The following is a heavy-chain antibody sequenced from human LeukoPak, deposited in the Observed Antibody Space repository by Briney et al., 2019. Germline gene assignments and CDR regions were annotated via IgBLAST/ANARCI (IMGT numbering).Heavy chain of an antibody. Sequence: PGGSLRLSCAASGFTVSSNYMSWVRQAPGKGLEWVSVIYSGGSTYYADSVKGRFTISRDNSKNTLYLQMNSLRAEDTAVYYCARIYDSSGYYPLDYWGQGTLVTVSS. CDR2: IYSGGST. CDR1: GFTVSSNY. CDR3: ARIYDSSGYYPLDY. J-gene: IGHJ4*02. V-gene: IGHV3-53*01. D-gene: IGHD3-22*01.